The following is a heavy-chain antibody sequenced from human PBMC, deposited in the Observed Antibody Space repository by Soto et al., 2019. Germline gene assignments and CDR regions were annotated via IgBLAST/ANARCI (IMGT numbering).Heavy chain of an antibody. J-gene: IGHJ6*02. CDR2: INPSGGST. D-gene: IGHD1-26*01. CDR1: GYTFTSYY. Sequence: EEEPGEASVKVSCKASGYTFTSYYMHWVRQAPGQGLEWMGIINPSGGSTSYAQKFQGRVTMARDTSTSTVYMELSSLRSEDTAVYYCARDFVGAPDYYYYYGMDVWGQGTTVTVSS. CDR3: ARDFVGAPDYYYYYGMDV. V-gene: IGHV1-46*01.